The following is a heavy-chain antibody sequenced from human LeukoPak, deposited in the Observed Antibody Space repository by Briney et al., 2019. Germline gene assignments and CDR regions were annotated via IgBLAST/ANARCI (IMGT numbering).Heavy chain of an antibody. CDR3: ARVGPRITIFGVVIISDFDY. Sequence: ASVKVSCKASGYTFTGYYIHWVRQAPGQGLEWMGWINPNTGGTNYAQKLQGRVTMTTDTSTSTAYMELRSLRSDDTAVYYCARVGPRITIFGVVIISDFDYWGQGTLVTVSS. J-gene: IGHJ4*02. V-gene: IGHV1-2*02. CDR1: GYTFTGYY. CDR2: INPNTGGT. D-gene: IGHD3-3*01.